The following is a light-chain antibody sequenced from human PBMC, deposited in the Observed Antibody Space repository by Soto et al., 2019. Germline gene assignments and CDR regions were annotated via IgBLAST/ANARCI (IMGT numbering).Light chain of an antibody. J-gene: IGLJ3*02. CDR2: EGS. V-gene: IGLV2-23*01. CDR1: SSDVGAYNL. Sequence: QSALTQPASVSGSPEQSITISCTGTSSDVGAYNLVSWYQQHPGKAPRLIIYEGSKRPSGISHRFSGSKSDITASLTISGLGAEGGAHYHRSSYAGSRTFVFGGGT. CDR3: SSYAGSRTFV.